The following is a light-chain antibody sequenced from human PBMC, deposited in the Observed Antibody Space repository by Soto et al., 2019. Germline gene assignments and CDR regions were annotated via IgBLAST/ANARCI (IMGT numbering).Light chain of an antibody. CDR2: GAS. Sequence: EIVMTQSPATLSGSPGERATLSCRASQSVSSNLAWYQQKPGQAPRLLIYGASTRATGIPARFSGSGSGTEVTLTISSLQSEDFAVYYCQQYNNWPQTFGQGTKVEIK. V-gene: IGKV3-15*01. J-gene: IGKJ1*01. CDR1: QSVSSN. CDR3: QQYNNWPQT.